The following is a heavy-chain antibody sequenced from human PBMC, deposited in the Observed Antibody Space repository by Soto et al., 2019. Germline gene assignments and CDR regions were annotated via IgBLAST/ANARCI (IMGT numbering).Heavy chain of an antibody. J-gene: IGHJ4*02. D-gene: IGHD3-16*01. CDR1: GYTFSTQW. CDR2: IYPGDSDT. CDR3: ARHGAYFDY. Sequence: SLKISCKGSGYTFSTQWIAWVRQMPGKGLEWMGIIYPGDSDTRYSPSFQGQVTISADKSISTAYLQWSSLKASDTAMYFCARHGAYFDYWGQGTLVTAPQ. V-gene: IGHV5-51*01.